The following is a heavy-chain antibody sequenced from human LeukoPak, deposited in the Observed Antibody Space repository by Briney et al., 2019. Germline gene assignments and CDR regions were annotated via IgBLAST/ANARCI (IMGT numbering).Heavy chain of an antibody. CDR2: IYYSGRT. Sequence: SETLSLTCAVSGYSISSSNWWGWIRQPPGKGLEWIGYIYYSGRTYYNPSLKSRVTMSVDTSKNQFSLKLSSVTAVDTAVYYCARNMGPLVSAFDIWGQGTMVTVSS. CDR1: GYSISSSNW. V-gene: IGHV4-28*01. CDR3: ARNMGPLVSAFDI. D-gene: IGHD1-26*01. J-gene: IGHJ3*02.